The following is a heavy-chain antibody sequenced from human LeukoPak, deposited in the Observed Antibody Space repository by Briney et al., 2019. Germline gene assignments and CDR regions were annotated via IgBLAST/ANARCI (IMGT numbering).Heavy chain of an antibody. CDR3: ARGGLRYFDWLFDY. CDR1: GFTVSSNY. V-gene: IGHV3-66*01. D-gene: IGHD3-9*01. Sequence: GGSLRLSCAASGFTVSSNYMSWVRQAPGKGLEWVSVIYSGGSTYYADSVKGRFTISRDNSKNTLYLQMNSLRAEDTAVYYCARGGLRYFDWLFDYWGQGTLVTVSS. CDR2: IYSGGST. J-gene: IGHJ4*02.